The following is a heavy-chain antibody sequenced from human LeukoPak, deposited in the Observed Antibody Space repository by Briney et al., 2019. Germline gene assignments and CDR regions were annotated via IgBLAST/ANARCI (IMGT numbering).Heavy chain of an antibody. CDR1: GGSISSSSYY. J-gene: IGHJ4*02. V-gene: IGHV4-39*01. CDR2: IYYSGST. Sequence: PSETLSLTCTVSGGSISSSSYYWGRIRQPPGKGLEWIGSIYYSGSTYYNPSLKSRVTISVDTSKNQFSLKLSSVTAADTAVYYCELYLARGSYSVFDYWGQGTLVTVSS. CDR3: ELYLARGSYSVFDY. D-gene: IGHD1-26*01.